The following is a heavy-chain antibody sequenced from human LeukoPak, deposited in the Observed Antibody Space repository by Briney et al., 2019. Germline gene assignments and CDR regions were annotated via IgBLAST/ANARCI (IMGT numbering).Heavy chain of an antibody. V-gene: IGHV3-48*02. CDR2: ISSSSSTI. CDR1: GFTFSSYS. Sequence: PGGSLRLSCAASGFTFSSYSMNWVRQAPGKGLEWVSYISSSSSTIYYADSVKGRFTISRDNAKNPLYLQMNSLRDEDTAVYYCARDDGSGYDYFDYWGQGTLVTVSS. CDR3: ARDDGSGYDYFDY. J-gene: IGHJ4*02. D-gene: IGHD5-12*01.